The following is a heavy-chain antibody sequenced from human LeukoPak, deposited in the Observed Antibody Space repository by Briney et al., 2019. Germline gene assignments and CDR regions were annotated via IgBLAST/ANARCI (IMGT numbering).Heavy chain of an antibody. CDR1: GFTFSSYA. J-gene: IGHJ4*02. V-gene: IGHV3-23*01. D-gene: IGHD2-15*01. Sequence: PGGSLRLSCAASGFTFSSYAMSWVRQAPWKGLEWVSAISGSGGSTYYADSVKGRFTISRDNSKNTLYLQMNSLRAEDTAVYYCAILPLGYCSGGSCPNWGQGTLVTVSS. CDR3: AILPLGYCSGGSCPN. CDR2: ISGSGGST.